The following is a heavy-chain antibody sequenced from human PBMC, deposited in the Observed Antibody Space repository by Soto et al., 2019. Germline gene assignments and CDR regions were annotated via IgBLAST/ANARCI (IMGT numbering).Heavy chain of an antibody. J-gene: IGHJ3*02. D-gene: IGHD3-22*01. CDR1: GGTFISYA. CDR3: AREYYYDSSGYYYFVPHAFDI. Sequence: SVKVSCKASGGTFISYASSWVRQAPGQGLEWMGRIIPIFGTANYAQKFQGRVTITADESTSTAYMELSSLRSEDTAVYYCAREYYYDSSGYYYFVPHAFDIWGQGTMVTVSS. V-gene: IGHV1-69*13. CDR2: IIPIFGTA.